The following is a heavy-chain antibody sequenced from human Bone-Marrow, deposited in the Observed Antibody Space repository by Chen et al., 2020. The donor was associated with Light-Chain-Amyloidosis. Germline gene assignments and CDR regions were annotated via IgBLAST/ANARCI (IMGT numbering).Heavy chain of an antibody. CDR3: ARTTLRYLDY. J-gene: IGHJ4*02. CDR2: TNSAGTST. Sequence: EVLLVESGGEVVQPGGSLRLSCTASGFSFSTYWMHWVRQSPGKGLVSVSRTNSAGTSTTYADSVKGRSTVSRDNTKNTMYLEMNSLRVEDTAVYYCARTTLRYLDYWGQGTLVTVSS. V-gene: IGHV3-74*01. D-gene: IGHD3-9*01. CDR1: GFSFSTYW.